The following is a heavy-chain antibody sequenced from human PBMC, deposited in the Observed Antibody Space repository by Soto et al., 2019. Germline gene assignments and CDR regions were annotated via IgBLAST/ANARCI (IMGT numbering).Heavy chain of an antibody. Sequence: QVQLQESGPGLVKPSETLSLTCTVSGDSISGFYWSWIRQPPGKGLEWIGYINCGGSSYSSPSLQSRVTISLDSSKIQLSLILTSVTPADTAVYFCARFRRNYFDNWCQGTLVTVSS. CDR3: ARFRRNYFDN. CDR2: INCGGSS. D-gene: IGHD3-10*01. J-gene: IGHJ4*02. CDR1: GDSISGFY. V-gene: IGHV4-59*01.